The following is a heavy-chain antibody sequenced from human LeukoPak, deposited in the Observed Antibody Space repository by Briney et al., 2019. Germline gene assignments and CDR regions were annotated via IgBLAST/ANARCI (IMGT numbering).Heavy chain of an antibody. CDR1: GFTFSSYA. CDR2: ISYDGSNK. CDR3: AREVDTAMVTADYFDY. J-gene: IGHJ4*02. V-gene: IGHV3-30-3*01. Sequence: GRSLRLSCAASGFTFSSYAMHWVRQAPGKGLEWVAVISYDGSNKYYADSVKGRFTISRDNSKNTLYLQMNSLRAEDTAVYYCAREVDTAMVTADYFDYWGQGTLVTVSS. D-gene: IGHD5-18*01.